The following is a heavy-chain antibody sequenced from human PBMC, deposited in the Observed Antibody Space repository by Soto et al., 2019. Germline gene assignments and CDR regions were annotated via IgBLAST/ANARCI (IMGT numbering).Heavy chain of an antibody. CDR2: ISAYNGNT. V-gene: IGHV1-18*04. J-gene: IGHJ4*02. CDR1: GYTFTSHG. D-gene: IGHD2-2*01. CDR3: ARTYCSSARCYSDY. Sequence: QVQLVQSGAEVKKPGASVKVSCKTSGYTFTSHGISWVRQAPGQGLEWMGWISAYNGNTNYAQKLQGRVTLTTDTPTSTAYMELRSLRSDDTAVYYCARTYCSSARCYSDYWGQGTLVTVSS.